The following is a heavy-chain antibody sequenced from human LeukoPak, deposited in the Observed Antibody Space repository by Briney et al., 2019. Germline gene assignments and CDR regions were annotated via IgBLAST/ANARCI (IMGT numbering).Heavy chain of an antibody. CDR3: STLKETDY. J-gene: IGHJ4*02. V-gene: IGHV1-2*02. CDR2: INPNGGDT. CDR1: GYTFTDYY. Sequence: GASVKVSCKTSGYTFTDYYMHWVRQAPGQGLEWMGWINPNGGDTNYAQKFQGRVTMTRDTSISTAYMELSWLTSDGTAVYHCSTLKETDYWGQGTLVTVSS.